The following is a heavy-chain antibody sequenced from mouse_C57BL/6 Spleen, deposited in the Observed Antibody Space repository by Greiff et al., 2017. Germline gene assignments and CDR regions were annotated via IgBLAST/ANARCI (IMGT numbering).Heavy chain of an antibody. J-gene: IGHJ3*01. CDR1: GYAFSSSW. CDR2: IYPGDGDT. Sequence: VKLVESGPELVKPGASVKISCKASGYAFSSSWMNWVKQRPGKGLEWIGRIYPGDGDTNYNGKFKGKATLTADKSSITAYITLSSLTSEDSAVYFCARPDYDYDFAYWGQGTLVTVSA. CDR3: ARPDYDYDFAY. V-gene: IGHV1-82*01. D-gene: IGHD2-4*01.